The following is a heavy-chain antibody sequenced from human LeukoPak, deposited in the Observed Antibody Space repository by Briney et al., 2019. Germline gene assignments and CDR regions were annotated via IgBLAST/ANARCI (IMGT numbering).Heavy chain of an antibody. CDR3: ARVVGSGWYSRYYYYGMDV. D-gene: IGHD6-19*01. Sequence: ASVKVSCKASGYTFTSYAMNWVRQAPGQGLEWMGWINTNTGNPTYAQGFTGRFVFSLDTSVSTAYLQISSLKAEDTAVYYCARVVGSGWYSRYYYYGMDVWGQGTTVTVSS. V-gene: IGHV7-4-1*02. J-gene: IGHJ6*02. CDR1: GYTFTSYA. CDR2: INTNTGNP.